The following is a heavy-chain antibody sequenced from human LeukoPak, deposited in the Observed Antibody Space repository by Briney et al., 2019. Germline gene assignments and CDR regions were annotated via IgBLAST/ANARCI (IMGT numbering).Heavy chain of an antibody. CDR1: GGSISSYY. Sequence: PSETLSLTCTVSGGSISSYYWSWIRQPPGKGLEWIGRIYTSGSTNYNPSLKSRVTMSVDTSKNQFSLKLSSVTAADTAVYYCASEYCSSTSCSVDYWGQGTLVTVSS. J-gene: IGHJ4*02. D-gene: IGHD2-2*01. CDR3: ASEYCSSTSCSVDY. CDR2: IYTSGST. V-gene: IGHV4-4*07.